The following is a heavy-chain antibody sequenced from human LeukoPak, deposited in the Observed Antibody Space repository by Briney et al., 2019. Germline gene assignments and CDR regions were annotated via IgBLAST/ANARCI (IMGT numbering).Heavy chain of an antibody. V-gene: IGHV5-51*01. CDR2: IYPGDSDT. D-gene: IGHD2-2*01. J-gene: IGHJ4*02. CDR3: ARQEVPAASTYYFDY. Sequence: GESLKISCKVSGYSFTSYWIGWVRQMPGKGLEWMGIIYPGDSDTRYSPSFQGQVTISADKSISTAYLQWSSLKASDTATYYRARQEVPAASTYYFDYWGQGTLVTVSS. CDR1: GYSFTSYW.